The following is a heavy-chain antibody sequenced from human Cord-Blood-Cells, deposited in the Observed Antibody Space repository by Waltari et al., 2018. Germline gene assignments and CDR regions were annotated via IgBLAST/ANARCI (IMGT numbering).Heavy chain of an antibody. V-gene: IGHV2-5*01. CDR3: AHTWVLYNWNYFDY. D-gene: IGHD1-20*01. J-gene: IGHJ4*02. CDR2: IYWNDDK. CDR1: GFSLSTSGVG. Sequence: QITLKESGPTLVKPTQTLTLTCTFSGFSLSTSGVGVGWIRQPPGKALEWLALIYWNDDKRYSPSLKSRLTITKDTSKNQVVLTMTNMDPVDTATYYCAHTWVLYNWNYFDYWGQGTLVTVSS.